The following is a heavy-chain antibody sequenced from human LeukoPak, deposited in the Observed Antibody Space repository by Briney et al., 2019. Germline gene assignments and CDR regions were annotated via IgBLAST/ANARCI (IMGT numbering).Heavy chain of an antibody. CDR2: IYYSGST. V-gene: IGHV4-39*07. CDR3: ARGAYDFWSGPPFDY. D-gene: IGHD3-3*01. CDR1: GGSISSSSYY. J-gene: IGHJ4*02. Sequence: PSETLSLTCTVSGGSISSSSYYWGWIRQPPGKGLEWIGSIYYSGSTYYNLSLKSRVTISVDTSKNQFSLKLSSVTAADTAVYYCARGAYDFWSGPPFDYWGQGTLVTVSS.